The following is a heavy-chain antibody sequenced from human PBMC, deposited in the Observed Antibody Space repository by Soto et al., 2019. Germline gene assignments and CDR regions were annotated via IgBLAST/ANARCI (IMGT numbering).Heavy chain of an antibody. CDR1: GGSFSGYY. Sequence: PSETLSLTCAVYGGSFSGYYWSWISQPPGKGLEWIGEINHSGSTNHNPSLKSRVTISVDTSKNQFSLKLSSVIAADTAVYYCARNGSYYDFWSGYYFGGGMDVWGQGTTVTVSS. CDR3: ARNGSYYDFWSGYYFGGGMDV. J-gene: IGHJ6*02. CDR2: INHSGST. V-gene: IGHV4-34*01. D-gene: IGHD3-3*01.